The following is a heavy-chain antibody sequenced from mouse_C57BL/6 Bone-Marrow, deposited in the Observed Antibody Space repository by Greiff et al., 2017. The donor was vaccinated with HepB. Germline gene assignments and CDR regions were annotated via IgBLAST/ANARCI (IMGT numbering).Heavy chain of an antibody. CDR2: MRDGGSYT. D-gene: IGHD1-1*01. J-gene: IGHJ4*01. CDR1: GSTFSSYA. V-gene: IGHV5-4*03. Sequence: EVMLVESGGGLVKPGGSLKLSCAASGSTFSSYAMSWVRQPPEKRMEWVATMRDGGSYTYYPDNVKGRFTISRDNAKNNLYLQMSHLKSEDTAMYYCARGDITTVVATGAMDYWGQGTSVTVSS. CDR3: ARGDITTVVATGAMDY.